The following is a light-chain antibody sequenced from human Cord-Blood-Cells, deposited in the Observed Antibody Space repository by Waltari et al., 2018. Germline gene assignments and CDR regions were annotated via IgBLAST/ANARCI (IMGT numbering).Light chain of an antibody. Sequence: QSALTQPASVSGSPGQSITISCTGTSSDVGGYNYVSWYQQHPGKAPKLMIYDDSNRPSGVSNRFAGSKAGNTASRTISGLQAEDEADYYSSSYTSSSTVEFGGGTKLTVL. V-gene: IGLV2-14*01. CDR3: SSYTSSSTVE. CDR2: DDS. J-gene: IGLJ2*01. CDR1: SSDVGGYNY.